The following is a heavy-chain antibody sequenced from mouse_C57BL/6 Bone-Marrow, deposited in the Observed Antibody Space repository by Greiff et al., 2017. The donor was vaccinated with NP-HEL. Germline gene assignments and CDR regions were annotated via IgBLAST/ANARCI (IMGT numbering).Heavy chain of an antibody. CDR1: GYTFTGYW. Sequence: QVQLQQSGAELMKPGASVKLSCKATGYTFTGYWIEWVKQRPGHGLEWIGAILPGSGSTNYIEKFKGKATFTADTSSNTAYMQLSSLTTEDSAIYYCVRYYYGSSYDWGQGTLVTVSA. CDR3: VRYYYGSSYD. D-gene: IGHD1-1*01. J-gene: IGHJ3*01. V-gene: IGHV1-9*01. CDR2: ILPGSGST.